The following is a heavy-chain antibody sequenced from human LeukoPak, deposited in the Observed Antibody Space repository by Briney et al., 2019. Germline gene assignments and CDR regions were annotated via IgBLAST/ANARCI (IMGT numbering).Heavy chain of an antibody. V-gene: IGHV3-23*01. D-gene: IGHD2-2*01. Sequence: GGSLRLSCAASEFSFNKYAMSWVRQAPGKGLEWGSAISGSGGSTYYADSVKGRLTISRDNSKNTLYLQMNSLRAGDTAVYYCAKDHALWDIVVVPAAMHFDYWGQGTLVTVSS. J-gene: IGHJ4*02. CDR2: ISGSGGST. CDR1: EFSFNKYA. CDR3: AKDHALWDIVVVPAAMHFDY.